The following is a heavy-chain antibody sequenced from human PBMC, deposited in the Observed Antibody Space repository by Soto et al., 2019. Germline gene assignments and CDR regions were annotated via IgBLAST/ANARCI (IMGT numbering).Heavy chain of an antibody. D-gene: IGHD6-13*01. CDR3: ARVAEQLAPSNWFDP. V-gene: IGHV4-30-4*01. Sequence: QVQLQESGPGLVKPSQTLSLTCTVSGGSISSGDYYWSWIRQPPGKGLEWIGYIYYSGSTYYNPSLKCRVTISVDTSKNQFSLKLSSVTAADTAVYYCARVAEQLAPSNWFDPWGQGTLVTVSS. J-gene: IGHJ5*02. CDR1: GGSISSGDYY. CDR2: IYYSGST.